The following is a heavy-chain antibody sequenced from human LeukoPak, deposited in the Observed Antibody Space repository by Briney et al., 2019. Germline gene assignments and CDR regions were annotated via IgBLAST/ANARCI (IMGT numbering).Heavy chain of an antibody. V-gene: IGHV1-18*01. Sequence: ASVKVSCNASGYTFTSYGISWVRQAPGQGLEWMGWISAYNGNTNYAQKLQGRVTMTTDTSTSTAYMELRSLRSDDTAVYYCARTPEYYYDSSGYLDYWGQGTLVTVSS. J-gene: IGHJ4*02. D-gene: IGHD3-22*01. CDR3: ARTPEYYYDSSGYLDY. CDR2: ISAYNGNT. CDR1: GYTFTSYG.